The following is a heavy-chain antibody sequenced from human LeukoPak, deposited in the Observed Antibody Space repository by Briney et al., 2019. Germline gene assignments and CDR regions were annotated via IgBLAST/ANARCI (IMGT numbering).Heavy chain of an antibody. D-gene: IGHD3-16*02. V-gene: IGHV3-21*01. CDR2: ISSSSSYI. J-gene: IGHJ4*02. CDR3: ARDGERGELSLYMDY. Sequence: GGSLRLSCAASRFTFSNYGMSWVRQAPGKGLEWVSSISSSSSYIYYADSMKGRFTISRDNARKTLYLQMNSLRAEDTAVYYCARDGERGELSLYMDYWGQGTLVTVSS. CDR1: RFTFSNYG.